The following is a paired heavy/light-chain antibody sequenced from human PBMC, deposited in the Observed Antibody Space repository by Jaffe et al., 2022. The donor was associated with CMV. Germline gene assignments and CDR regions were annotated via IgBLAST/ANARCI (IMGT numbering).Heavy chain of an antibody. D-gene: IGHD2-15*01. CDR2: LYYSGSP. V-gene: IGHV4-39*01. CDR3: ARHYRDCSGGNCYVFDY. CDR1: GGSISSSSYY. Sequence: QLQLQESGPGLVKPWESLSLTCSVSGGSISSSSYYWGWIRQPPGKGLEWIGSLYYSGSPYYKPSLKSRVSMSVDTSKNQFSLKLSSVTAADTAVYYCARHYRDCSGGNCYVFDYWGQGTLVTVSS. J-gene: IGHJ4*02.
Light chain of an antibody. Sequence: EIVLTQSPATLSLSPGERATLSCRASQSVGNHLAWYQQKPGQAPRLLIYDASNGATGIPARFSGSGSGTDFTLTIASLEPEDFAVYYCQHRTYWPPFTFGPGTKVDIK. CDR1: QSVGNH. V-gene: IGKV3-11*01. CDR2: DAS. CDR3: QHRTYWPPFT. J-gene: IGKJ3*01.